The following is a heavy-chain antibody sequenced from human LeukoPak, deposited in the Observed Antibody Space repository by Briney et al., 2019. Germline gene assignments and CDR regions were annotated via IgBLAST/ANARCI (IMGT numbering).Heavy chain of an antibody. D-gene: IGHD3-3*01. Sequence: GGSLRLSCAASGFTFSSYAMHWVRQAPGKGLEWVAVISYDGSNKYYADSVKGRFTISRDNSKNTLYLQMNSLRAEDTAVYYCARVPSYYDYRFDRWGQGTLVTVSS. J-gene: IGHJ5*02. V-gene: IGHV3-30-3*01. CDR2: ISYDGSNK. CDR3: ARVPSYYDYRFDR. CDR1: GFTFSSYA.